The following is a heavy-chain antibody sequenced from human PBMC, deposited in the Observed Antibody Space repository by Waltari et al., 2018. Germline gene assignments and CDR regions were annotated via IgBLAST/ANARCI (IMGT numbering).Heavy chain of an antibody. CDR2: IKQDGSEK. D-gene: IGHD1-26*01. CDR1: GFTFSSYW. J-gene: IGHJ6*02. CDR3: ARDERLEGAMIYYYYGMDV. V-gene: IGHV3-7*01. Sequence: EVQLVESGGGLVQPGGSLRLSCAASGFTFSSYWMRWVRQAPGKGLEWVANIKQDGSEKYDVDSVKGRFTISRDNAKNSLYLQMNSLRAEDTAVYYCARDERLEGAMIYYYYGMDVWGQGTTVTVSS.